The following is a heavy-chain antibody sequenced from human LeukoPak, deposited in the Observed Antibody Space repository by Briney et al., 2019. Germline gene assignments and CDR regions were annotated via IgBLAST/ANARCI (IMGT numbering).Heavy chain of an antibody. Sequence: SETLSLTCTVSGGSISSYQWSWIRQPPGKGLEWIGNIYYSGSANYNPSLKSRVIISVDTSKNQFSLKLSPVTAADTAVYYCARVGVDYSDNIIKYFFDYWGQGTLVTVSS. V-gene: IGHV4-59*01. CDR1: GGSISSYQ. D-gene: IGHD4-23*01. J-gene: IGHJ4*02. CDR2: IYYSGSA. CDR3: ARVGVDYSDNIIKYFFDY.